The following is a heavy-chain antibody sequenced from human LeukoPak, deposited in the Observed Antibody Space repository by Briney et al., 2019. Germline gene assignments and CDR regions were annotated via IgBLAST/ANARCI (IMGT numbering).Heavy chain of an antibody. V-gene: IGHV3-30*04. CDR1: GFKFTDYA. J-gene: IGHJ4*02. CDR2: ISSDGNVK. D-gene: IGHD3-9*01. Sequence: PGGSLRLSCLGSGFKFTDYAIHWIRHAPGKEMEPVLFISSDGNVKFYVDSLKGRISISRDNFRSTVSLEMSTLRPEDTALYYCVRDLTSGARFDYWGQGTLVTVSA. CDR3: VRDLTSGARFDY.